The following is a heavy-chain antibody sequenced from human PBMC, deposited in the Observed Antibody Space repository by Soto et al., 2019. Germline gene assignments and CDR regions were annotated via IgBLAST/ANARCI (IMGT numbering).Heavy chain of an antibody. D-gene: IGHD3-10*01. CDR1: GYSFTANY. Sequence: ASVKVSCKASGYSFTANYIHWVRQAPGQGLESLGWINPRSGSAKYAQKFQGRVTMTRDTSITTAYMDLTSLTSDDTAVYYCAREVKEGLSDRGWFDPWGQGTQVTVSS. CDR2: INPRSGSA. J-gene: IGHJ5*02. V-gene: IGHV1-2*02. CDR3: AREVKEGLSDRGWFDP.